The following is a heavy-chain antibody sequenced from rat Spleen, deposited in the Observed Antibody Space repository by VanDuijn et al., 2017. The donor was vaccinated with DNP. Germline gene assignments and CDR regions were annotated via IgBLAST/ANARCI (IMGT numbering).Heavy chain of an antibody. CDR1: GFTFNNYW. CDR3: TTTQYYDGWFPFDY. CDR2: ITHIGGIT. Sequence: EVQLVESGGGPVQPGRSLKLSCVASGFTFNNYWMTWIRQAPGKGLEWVASITHIGGITYYPDSVRGRFTVSRDTARNTLYLQMDSLRSEDTATYYGTTTQYYDGWFPFDYWGQGVTVTVSS. J-gene: IGHJ2*01. V-gene: IGHV5-31*01. D-gene: IGHD1-12*02.